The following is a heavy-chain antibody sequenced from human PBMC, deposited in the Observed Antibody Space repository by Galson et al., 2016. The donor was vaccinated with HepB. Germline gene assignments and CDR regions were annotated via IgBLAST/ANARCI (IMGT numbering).Heavy chain of an antibody. D-gene: IGHD1-20*01. J-gene: IGHJ5*02. Sequence: SLRLSCAASGFIFSSYGMHWVRQAPGKGLEWVAVISYDGSNKYYADSVKGRFTTSRDNSKNTLCLQMNSLRAEDTAVYYCAREVRYNWLVAWFDPWGQGTLVTVSS. CDR3: AREVRYNWLVAWFDP. CDR1: GFIFSSYG. V-gene: IGHV3-30*04. CDR2: ISYDGSNK.